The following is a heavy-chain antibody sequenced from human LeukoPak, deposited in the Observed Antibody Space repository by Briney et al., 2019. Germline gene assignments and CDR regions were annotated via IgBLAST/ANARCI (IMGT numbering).Heavy chain of an antibody. J-gene: IGHJ2*01. CDR2: ISHDGSDK. D-gene: IGHD5-24*01. CDR3: ARDAGWLRFYWYFDL. Sequence: GGSLRLSCAVSGFTFSSYGMHWVRQAPGKGLEWVAVISHDGSDKYYADSVKGRFTISRDNSKNTVFLEMNGLRSEDTALYLCARDAGWLRFYWYFDLWGRGTLVAVSS. CDR1: GFTFSSYG. V-gene: IGHV3-30*03.